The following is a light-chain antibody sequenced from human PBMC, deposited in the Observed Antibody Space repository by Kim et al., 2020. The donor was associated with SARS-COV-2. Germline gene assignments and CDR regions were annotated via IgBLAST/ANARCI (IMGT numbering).Light chain of an antibody. V-gene: IGKV4-1*01. J-gene: IGKJ4*01. CDR1: QSLLYSSNNQNY. CDR2: WAS. Sequence: DIVMTQSPDSLAVSLGERATINCKSSQSLLYSSNNQNYLAWYQQKPGQPPKLLIYWASTRESGVPDRFSGSGSGTDFTLTISSLQAEDMAVYYCKQYYTTPLTFGGGTKVDIK. CDR3: KQYYTTPLT.